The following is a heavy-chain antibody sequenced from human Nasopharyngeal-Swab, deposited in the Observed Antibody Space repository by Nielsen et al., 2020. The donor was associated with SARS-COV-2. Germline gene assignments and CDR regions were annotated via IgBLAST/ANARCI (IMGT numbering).Heavy chain of an antibody. Sequence: GESLKISCAASGFIFSNYAMSWVRQAPGKGLEWVSTINNRGDDTHYVDSVRGRFTVSRDNSKGTLYLQMNSLRADDTALYYCADPPFSEYWGQGTLVTVSS. CDR3: ADPPFSEY. J-gene: IGHJ4*02. CDR2: INNRGDDT. CDR1: GFIFSNYA. V-gene: IGHV3-23*01.